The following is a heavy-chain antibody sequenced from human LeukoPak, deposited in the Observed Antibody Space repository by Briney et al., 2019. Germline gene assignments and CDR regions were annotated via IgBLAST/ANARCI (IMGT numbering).Heavy chain of an antibody. CDR2: INHSGST. Sequence: SETLSLTRAVYGGPFSGYYWSWIRQPPGKGLEWIGEINHSGSTNYNPSLKSRVTISVDTSKNQFSLKLSSVTAADTAVYYCARGLPYDFWSGYYPLTRPYFDYWGQGTLVTVSS. CDR1: GGPFSGYY. D-gene: IGHD3-3*01. V-gene: IGHV4-34*01. CDR3: ARGLPYDFWSGYYPLTRPYFDY. J-gene: IGHJ4*02.